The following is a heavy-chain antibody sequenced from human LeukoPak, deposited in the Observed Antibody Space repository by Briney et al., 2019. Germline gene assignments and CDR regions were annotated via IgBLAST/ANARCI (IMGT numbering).Heavy chain of an antibody. Sequence: ASVTVSCKASGYTFTGYYMHWVRQAPGQGLEWMGWINPNSGGTNYAQKFQGRVTMTRDTSISTAYMELSRLRSDDTAVYYCARAGVPGSYYGSGSYSVVFDYWGQGTLVTVSS. D-gene: IGHD3-10*01. CDR1: GYTFTGYY. J-gene: IGHJ4*02. CDR2: INPNSGGT. CDR3: ARAGVPGSYYGSGSYSVVFDY. V-gene: IGHV1-2*02.